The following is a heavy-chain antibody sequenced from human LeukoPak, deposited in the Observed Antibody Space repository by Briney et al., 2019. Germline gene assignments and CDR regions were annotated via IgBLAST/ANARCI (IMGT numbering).Heavy chain of an antibody. D-gene: IGHD5-24*01. J-gene: IGHJ5*02. CDR1: VYTFTIYA. V-gene: IGHV7-4-1*02. Sequence: GASVKLSCKSSVYTFTIYAMNWVPQAPGQGLEWMGWNNTNTGNATYAQGFTGRFVFSLDTSVSTAYLQISSLKAEDTAVYYCARASIKNWFDPWGQGTLVTVSS. CDR3: ARASIKNWFDP. CDR2: NNTNTGNA.